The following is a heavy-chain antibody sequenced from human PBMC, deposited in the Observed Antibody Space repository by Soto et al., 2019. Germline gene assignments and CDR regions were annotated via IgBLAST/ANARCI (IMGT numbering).Heavy chain of an antibody. CDR2: IYAGDSDT. J-gene: IGHJ4*02. V-gene: IGHV5-51*01. CDR3: ARPIAAARPYFDY. Sequence: GESLKISCKGSGYSFTSYWIGWVRQMPGKGLEWMGIIYAGDSDTRYSPSFRGQVTISADKSISTAYLQWSSLKASDTAMYYCARPIAAARPYFDYWGQGTLVTVSS. CDR1: GYSFTSYW. D-gene: IGHD6-6*01.